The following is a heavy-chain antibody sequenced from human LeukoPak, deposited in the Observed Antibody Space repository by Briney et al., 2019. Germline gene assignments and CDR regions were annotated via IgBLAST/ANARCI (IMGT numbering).Heavy chain of an antibody. V-gene: IGHV3-15*01. CDR2: IKSKTDGGTT. Sequence: PGGSLRLSCAASGFTFSDYYMSWIRQAPGKGLEWVGRIKSKTDGGTTDYAAPVKGRFTISGDDSKNTLYLQMNSLKTEDTAVYYCSTTHRLVASWFGELSGYAFDIWGQGTMVTVSS. J-gene: IGHJ3*02. CDR1: GFTFSDYY. D-gene: IGHD3-10*01. CDR3: STTHRLVASWFGELSGYAFDI.